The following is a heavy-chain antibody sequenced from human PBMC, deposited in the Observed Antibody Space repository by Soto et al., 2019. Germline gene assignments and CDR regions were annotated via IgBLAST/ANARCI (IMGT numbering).Heavy chain of an antibody. CDR1: GDSVSSNSAA. Sequence: SPTLSLTCAISGDSVSSNSAAWNCIRHSPSRGLEWLGRTYYRSKWYNDYAVSVKSRITINPDTSKNQFSLQLNSVTPEDTAVYYCARGVAVAGPRVWFDPWGQGTLVTVS. CDR2: TYYRSKWYN. V-gene: IGHV6-1*01. J-gene: IGHJ5*02. D-gene: IGHD6-19*01. CDR3: ARGVAVAGPRVWFDP.